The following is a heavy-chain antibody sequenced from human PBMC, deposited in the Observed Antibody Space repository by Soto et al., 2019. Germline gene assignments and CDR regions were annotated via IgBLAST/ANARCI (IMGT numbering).Heavy chain of an antibody. V-gene: IGHV4-4*02. D-gene: IGHD3-22*01. J-gene: IGHJ6*02. CDR1: GGSISSSNW. Sequence: PSETLSLTCAFSGGSISSSNWWSWVRQPPGKGLEWIGEIYHSGSTNYSPSLKSRVTISVDKSKNQFSLKLSSVTAADTAVYYCARTPDSYDSSGYYYYYGMDVWGQGTTVTVSS. CDR3: ARTPDSYDSSGYYYYYGMDV. CDR2: IYHSGST.